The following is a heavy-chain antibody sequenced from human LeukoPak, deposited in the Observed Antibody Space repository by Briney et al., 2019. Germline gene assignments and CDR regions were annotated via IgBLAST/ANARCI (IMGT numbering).Heavy chain of an antibody. J-gene: IGHJ4*02. CDR1: GYTFTDYY. V-gene: IGHV1-2*02. D-gene: IGHD6-13*01. CDR2: IHPNSGDT. Sequence: ASVKVSCKASGYTFTDYYIHWVRQAPGQGLEWMGWIHPNSGDTNYAQKFQGRVTMTRDTSISTAYMELSRLTSDDTAVYYCAKSPTGSAAGAADNWGQGTLVTVSS. CDR3: AKSPTGSAAGAADN.